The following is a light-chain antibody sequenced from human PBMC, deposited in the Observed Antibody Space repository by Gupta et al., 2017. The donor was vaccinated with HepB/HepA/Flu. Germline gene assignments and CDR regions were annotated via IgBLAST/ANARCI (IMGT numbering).Light chain of an antibody. V-gene: IGKV1-5*03. CDR3: QQERSSFT. Sequence: TWYQQSPGEPPKLLIHKASTVESEVPTRFSGSGSGTDFNLTISSVQPDDFATYYCQQERSSFTFGQGTRLEIK. J-gene: IGKJ2*01. CDR2: KAS.